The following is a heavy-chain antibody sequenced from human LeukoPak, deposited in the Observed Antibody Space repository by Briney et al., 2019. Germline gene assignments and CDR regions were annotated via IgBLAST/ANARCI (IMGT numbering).Heavy chain of an antibody. V-gene: IGHV3-48*02. J-gene: IGHJ4*02. CDR1: GFTFSSYS. CDR2: ITASGTAM. Sequence: GGSQRLSCTASGFTFSSYSMNWVRQAPGKGLEWVSHITASGTAMFYADSVKGRFTISRDNAKNSLYLQMNSLRDEDTAVYYCASSGNYRFDYWGQGTLVTVSS. CDR3: ASSGNYRFDY. D-gene: IGHD1-26*01.